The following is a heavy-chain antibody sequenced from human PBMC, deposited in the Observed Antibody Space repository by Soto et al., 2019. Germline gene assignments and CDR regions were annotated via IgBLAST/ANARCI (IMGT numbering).Heavy chain of an antibody. D-gene: IGHD3-10*01. CDR2: IIPLFGTT. Sequence: GASVKVSCKASGDTFKNCVISWVRQAPGQGLEWMGGIIPLFGTTDFAQRFQGRLTITTDESTTTVYMELSRLRSEDTATYYCAAELGFGKLSVVWGQGTTVTVSS. CDR1: GDTFKNCV. J-gene: IGHJ6*02. CDR3: AAELGFGKLSVV. V-gene: IGHV1-69*05.